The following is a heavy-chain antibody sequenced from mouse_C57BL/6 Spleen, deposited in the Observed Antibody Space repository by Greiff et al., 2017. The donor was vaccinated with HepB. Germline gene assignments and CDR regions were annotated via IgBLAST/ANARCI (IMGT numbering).Heavy chain of an antibody. J-gene: IGHJ3*01. CDR2: IDPSDSET. CDR3: ARPYGYDGGFAY. Sequence: VQLQQSGAELVRPGSSVKLSCKASGYTFTSYWMHWVKQRPIQGLEWIGNIDPSDSETHYNQKFKDKATLTVDKSSSTAYMQLSSLTSEDSAVYYVARPYGYDGGFAYWGQGTLVTVSA. D-gene: IGHD2-2*01. V-gene: IGHV1-52*01. CDR1: GYTFTSYW.